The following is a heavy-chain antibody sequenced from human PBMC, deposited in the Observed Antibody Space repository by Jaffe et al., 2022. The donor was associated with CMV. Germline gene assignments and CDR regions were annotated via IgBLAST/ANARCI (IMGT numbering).Heavy chain of an antibody. V-gene: IGHV1-69*09. D-gene: IGHD2-2*01. Sequence: QVQLVQSGAEVKKPGSSVKVSCKASGGTFSSYAISWVRQAPGQGLEWMGRIIPILGIANYAQKFQGRVTITADKSTSTAYMELSSLRSEDTAVYYCARDTSSPLLDYFDYWGQGTLVTVSS. CDR2: IIPILGIA. CDR1: GGTFSSYA. J-gene: IGHJ4*02. CDR3: ARDTSSPLLDYFDY.